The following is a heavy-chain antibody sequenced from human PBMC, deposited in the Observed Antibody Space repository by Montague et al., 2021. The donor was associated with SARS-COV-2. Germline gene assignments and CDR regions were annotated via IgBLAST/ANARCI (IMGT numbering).Heavy chain of an antibody. CDR3: AREGRSSAYAMDY. D-gene: IGHD3-16*01. Sequence: SETLSLTCTVSGASMSGSYWGWVRQPPEKGPEWIGNIYSSGSTHYNPSLKSRVTISVDTSKSQFSLRLTSVTAADTAVYYCAREGRSSAYAMDYWGQGTLVTVSS. CDR2: IYSSGST. CDR1: GASMSGSY. J-gene: IGHJ4*02. V-gene: IGHV4-59*01.